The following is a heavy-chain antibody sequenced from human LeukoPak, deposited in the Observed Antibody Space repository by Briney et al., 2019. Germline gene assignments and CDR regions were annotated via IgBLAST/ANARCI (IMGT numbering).Heavy chain of an antibody. CDR2: ISGGGGST. J-gene: IGHJ4*02. Sequence: GSLGLSCAASGFTFSSYAMSWVRQAPGKGLEWVSAISGGGGSTYYADSVKGRFTISRDNSKNTLYLQMNSLRAEDTAVYYCAKEALSPYFFDYWGQGTLVTVSS. V-gene: IGHV3-23*01. CDR3: AKEALSPYFFDY. CDR1: GFTFSSYA. D-gene: IGHD3-10*01.